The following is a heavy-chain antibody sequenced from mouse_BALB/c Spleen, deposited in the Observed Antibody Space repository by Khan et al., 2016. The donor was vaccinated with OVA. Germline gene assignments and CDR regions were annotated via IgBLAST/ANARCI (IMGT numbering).Heavy chain of an antibody. D-gene: IGHD2-4*01. V-gene: IGHV1-9*01. CDR1: GYTFSSYW. CDR2: ILPGSGTT. J-gene: IGHJ2*01. Sequence: QVQLQQSGAELMKPGASVKISCKSTGYTFSSYWIEWVKQRPGHGLEWIGEILPGSGTTNYNEKFKGKATFTADSSSNTAYMQLSSLTSEDSAVYYCARIWGYDYYFDYWGQGTTLTVSS. CDR3: ARIWGYDYYFDY.